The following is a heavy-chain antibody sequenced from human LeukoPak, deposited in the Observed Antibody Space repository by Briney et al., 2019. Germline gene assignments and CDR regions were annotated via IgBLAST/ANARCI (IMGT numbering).Heavy chain of an antibody. CDR2: IGNDGST. CDR1: GFTFDDHA. CDR3: ASQTKYYYGSGSYWTVFDI. V-gene: IGHV3-43*02. J-gene: IGHJ3*02. D-gene: IGHD3-10*01. Sequence: PGGSLRLSCAASGFTFDDHAMHWVRQAPGKGLEWVSLIGNDGSTKYADSVKGRFTISRGSSKNSLYLEMHSLRTEDTALYYCASQTKYYYGSGSYWTVFDIWGQGTMVTVSS.